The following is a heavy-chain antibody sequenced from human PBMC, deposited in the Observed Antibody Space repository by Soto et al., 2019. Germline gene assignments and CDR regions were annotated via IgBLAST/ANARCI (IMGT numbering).Heavy chain of an antibody. Sequence: EVQLLESGGGLVQPGGSLRLSCAASGFTFSNYAVTWVRQAPGKGLEWVSTISGSGGSTYYADSVKGRFTISRDNSKNTVYLQMKSLRAEDTAVYYCAKDHGSSWYEIDYWGQGTLVTVSS. D-gene: IGHD6-13*01. CDR3: AKDHGSSWYEIDY. CDR1: GFTFSNYA. V-gene: IGHV3-23*01. CDR2: ISGSGGST. J-gene: IGHJ4*02.